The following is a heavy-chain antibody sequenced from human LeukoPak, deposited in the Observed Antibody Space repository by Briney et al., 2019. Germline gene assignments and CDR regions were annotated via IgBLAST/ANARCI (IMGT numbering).Heavy chain of an antibody. V-gene: IGHV4-4*02. CDR2: MHHSGRT. D-gene: IGHD2-2*01. Sequence: PSETLSLTCAISGASISSTNWWIWVRQPPGKGLEWIGEMHHSGRTNYNPSLKSRITISVDKSKDQVFLRLNSVAAADTALYYCARAQEGCSRASCYLEPWGQGTLVTVSS. J-gene: IGHJ5*02. CDR1: GASISSTNW. CDR3: ARAQEGCSRASCYLEP.